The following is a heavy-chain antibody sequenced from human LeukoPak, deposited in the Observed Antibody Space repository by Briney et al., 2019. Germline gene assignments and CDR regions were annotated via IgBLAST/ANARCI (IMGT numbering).Heavy chain of an antibody. CDR1: GFTFSSYA. CDR2: ISGSGGST. V-gene: IGHV3-23*01. J-gene: IGHJ6*03. D-gene: IGHD2-15*01. Sequence: GGSLRLSCAASGFTFSSYAMSWVRQAPGKGLEWVSPISGSGGSTYYADSVKGRFTISRDNSKNTLYLQMNSLRAEDTAVYYCAKDRGYCSGGSCYSGYYYYYMDVWGKGTTVTVSS. CDR3: AKDRGYCSGGSCYSGYYYYYMDV.